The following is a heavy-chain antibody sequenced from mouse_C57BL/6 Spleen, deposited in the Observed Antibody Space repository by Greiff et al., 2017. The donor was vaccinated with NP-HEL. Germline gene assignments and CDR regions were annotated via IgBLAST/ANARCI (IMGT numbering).Heavy chain of an antibody. V-gene: IGHV1-82*01. D-gene: IGHD1-1*01. CDR3: ARDDYGSSYFDY. Sequence: QVQLQQSGPELVKPGASVKISCKASGYAFSSSWMNWVKQRPGKGLEWIGRIYPGDGDTNYNGKFKGKATLTADKSSSTAYMQLSSLTSEDSAVYFCARDDYGSSYFDYWGQGTTLTVSS. CDR2: IYPGDGDT. CDR1: GYAFSSSW. J-gene: IGHJ2*01.